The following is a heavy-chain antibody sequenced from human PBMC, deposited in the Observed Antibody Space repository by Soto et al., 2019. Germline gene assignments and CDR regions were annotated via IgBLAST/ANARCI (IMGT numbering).Heavy chain of an antibody. Sequence: SETLSLTCTVSGGSISGYYWSWIRQPPGKGLEWIGYVFHSGSTNYNPSLESRVTISVDTSKNHFSLNLKYVTAADTAIYYCARDGYNSWGPDPFFEYWGPGILVTVSS. CDR2: VFHSGST. J-gene: IGHJ4*02. V-gene: IGHV4-59*01. CDR1: GGSISGYY. D-gene: IGHD5-12*01. CDR3: ARDGYNSWGPDPFFEY.